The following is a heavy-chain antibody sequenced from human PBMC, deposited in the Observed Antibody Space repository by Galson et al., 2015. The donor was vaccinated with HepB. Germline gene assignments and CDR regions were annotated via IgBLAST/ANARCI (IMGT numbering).Heavy chain of an antibody. CDR1: GGTFKNYD. CDR3: AGGSNTCIACWFDP. D-gene: IGHD6-13*01. V-gene: IGHV1-69*13. J-gene: IGHJ5*02. Sequence: SVKVPCKASGGTFKNYDISWVRQAPGQGLEWMGGITPIFATANYAQKFQGRVTITADESTSTAYMELRSLRSDDTAVYYCAGGSNTCIACWFDPWGQGTLVTVSS. CDR2: ITPIFATA.